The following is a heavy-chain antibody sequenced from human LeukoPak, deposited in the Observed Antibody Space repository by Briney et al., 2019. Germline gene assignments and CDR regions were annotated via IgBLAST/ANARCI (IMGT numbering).Heavy chain of an antibody. Sequence: SETLSLTCTVSGGSISSGGYYWSWIRQHPGKGLEWIGYIYYSGSTYYIPSLKSRVTISVDTSKNQFSLKLSSVTAADTAVYYCAREGYSSSWERNWFDPWGQGTLVTVSS. V-gene: IGHV4-31*03. CDR3: AREGYSSSWERNWFDP. J-gene: IGHJ5*02. D-gene: IGHD6-13*01. CDR1: GGSISSGGYY. CDR2: IYYSGST.